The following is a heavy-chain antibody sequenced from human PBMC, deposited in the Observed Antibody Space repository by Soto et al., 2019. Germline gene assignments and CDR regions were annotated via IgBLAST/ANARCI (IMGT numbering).Heavy chain of an antibody. CDR3: ARGYSSGPDY. D-gene: IGHD6-19*01. CDR2: INSDGSTT. V-gene: IGHV3-74*01. Sequence: EVQLVESGGGVVQPGGSLRLSCAASGFTFSDHWMHWVRQVPGKGLVWVARINSDGSTTTYADYVKGRFTISRANARKTLYLHMDSLRAGDTALYYCARGYSSGPDYWGQGTLVTVSS. J-gene: IGHJ4*02. CDR1: GFTFSDHW.